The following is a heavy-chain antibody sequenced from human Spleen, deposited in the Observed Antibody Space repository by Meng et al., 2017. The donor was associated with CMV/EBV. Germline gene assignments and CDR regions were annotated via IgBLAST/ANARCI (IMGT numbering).Heavy chain of an antibody. D-gene: IGHD2-2*01. Sequence: ETLSLTCAASGFTVSSNEMSWVRQAPGKGLEWVSSISGGSTYYADSRKGRFTISRDNSKNTLYLQMNSLRPDDTAVYYCATVVVTGEIDFWGQGTPVTVSS. CDR1: GFTVSSNE. CDR2: ISGGST. V-gene: IGHV3-38-3*01. CDR3: ATVVVTGEIDF. J-gene: IGHJ4*02.